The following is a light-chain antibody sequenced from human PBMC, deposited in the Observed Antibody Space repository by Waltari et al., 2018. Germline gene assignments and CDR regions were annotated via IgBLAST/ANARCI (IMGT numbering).Light chain of an antibody. J-gene: IGLJ2*01. V-gene: IGLV2-14*03. CDR1: RSDVVVYNY. CDR3: SSYTNSNTLV. Sequence: QSVLTQPASVSGSPGQSITISCTGTRSDVVVYNYNPCYHQHPGKAPKLMIYDFSNRPSGVSVRFSGSKSGNSASLTISGLQAEDEADYYCSSYTNSNTLVFGGGTNLTVL. CDR2: DFS.